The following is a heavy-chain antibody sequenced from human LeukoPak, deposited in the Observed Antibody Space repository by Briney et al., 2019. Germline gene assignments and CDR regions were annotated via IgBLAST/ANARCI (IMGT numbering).Heavy chain of an antibody. D-gene: IGHD2-15*01. CDR2: INHSGST. Sequence: SETLSLTCAVYGGSFSGYYWSWIRQPPGKGLEWIGVINHSGSTNYNPSLKSRVTISVDTSKNQFSLKLSSVTAADTAVYYCARGRQYCSGGSCYSWFDYWGQGTLVTVSS. J-gene: IGHJ5*01. CDR1: GGSFSGYY. V-gene: IGHV4-34*01. CDR3: ARGRQYCSGGSCYSWFDY.